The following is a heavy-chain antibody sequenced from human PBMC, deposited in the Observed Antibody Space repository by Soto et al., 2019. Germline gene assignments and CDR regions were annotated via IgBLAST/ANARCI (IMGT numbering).Heavy chain of an antibody. CDR3: ARGGHIYYYDSSGYYYFDY. Sequence: GGSLRLSCAASGFTFSSYSMNWVRQAPGKGLEWVSSISSSSSYIYYADSVKGRFTISRDNAKNSLYLQMNSLRAEDTAVYYCARGGHIYYYDSSGYYYFDYWGQGTLVTVSS. CDR2: ISSSSSYI. J-gene: IGHJ4*02. CDR1: GFTFSSYS. V-gene: IGHV3-21*01. D-gene: IGHD3-22*01.